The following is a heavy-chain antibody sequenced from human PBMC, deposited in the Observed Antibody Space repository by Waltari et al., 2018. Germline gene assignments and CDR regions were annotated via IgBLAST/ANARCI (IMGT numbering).Heavy chain of an antibody. CDR2: TSYDETEK. D-gene: IGHD3-10*01. Sequence: QVQLVESGGGVVQPGGSLRLSCAASGFTFSPYAMHWVRQAPGKGLEWVAVTSYDETEKYYVDSVKGQFIISKDNSKNTLYLEMNNLRVDDTAIYYCARDPSGSTRGWADYWGQGTLVTVSS. CDR1: GFTFSPYA. CDR3: ARDPSGSTRGWADY. J-gene: IGHJ4*02. V-gene: IGHV3-30-3*01.